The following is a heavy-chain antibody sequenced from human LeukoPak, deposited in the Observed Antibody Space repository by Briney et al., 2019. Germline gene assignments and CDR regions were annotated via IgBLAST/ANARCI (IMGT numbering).Heavy chain of an antibody. J-gene: IGHJ3*02. D-gene: IGHD6-19*01. V-gene: IGHV3-48*01. Sequence: GGSLRLSCAASGFTFSTYSMNWVRQAPGKGLEWVSYISSSSSTIYYADSVKGRFTISRDNAKNSLYLQMNSLRAEDTAVYYCAKGSSGWYEGAFDIWGQGTMVTVSS. CDR3: AKGSSGWYEGAFDI. CDR2: ISSSSSTI. CDR1: GFTFSTYS.